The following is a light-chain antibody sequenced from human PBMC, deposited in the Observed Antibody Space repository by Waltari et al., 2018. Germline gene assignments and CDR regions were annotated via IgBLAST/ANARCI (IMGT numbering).Light chain of an antibody. V-gene: IGLV2-23*02. CDR1: RIDVARYNL. Sequence: QSALTQPASVSGSPGQSITLSCTGRRIDVARYNLVSWYQQNPGKAPKLIIYEVNKRPSGVSYRFSGSKSGNTASLTISGLQADDEADYYCCSYAGTSIYVFGTGTKVTV. CDR3: CSYAGTSIYV. J-gene: IGLJ1*01. CDR2: EVN.